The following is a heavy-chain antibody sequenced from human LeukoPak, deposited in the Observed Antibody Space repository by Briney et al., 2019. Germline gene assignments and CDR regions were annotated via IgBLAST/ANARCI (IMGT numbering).Heavy chain of an antibody. Sequence: GGSLRLSCAASGFTFDDYTMHWVRQAPGKGLQWVSGISWNSGSIVYADSVKGRFTISRDNAKNSLYLQMNSLRAEDTALYYCAKGVRITMVRGAFDIWGQGTMVTVSS. D-gene: IGHD3-10*01. CDR3: AKGVRITMVRGAFDI. CDR2: ISWNSGSI. V-gene: IGHV3-9*01. J-gene: IGHJ3*02. CDR1: GFTFDDYT.